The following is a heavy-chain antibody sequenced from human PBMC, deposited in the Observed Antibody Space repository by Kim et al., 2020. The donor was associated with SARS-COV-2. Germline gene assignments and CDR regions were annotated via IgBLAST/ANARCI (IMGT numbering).Heavy chain of an antibody. J-gene: IGHJ5*02. CDR3: AKDRGSSGRGGINWFDP. D-gene: IGHD6-19*01. CDR2: ISWNSGSI. CDR1: GFTFDDYA. V-gene: IGHV3-9*01. Sequence: GGSLRLSCAASGFTFDDYAMHWVRQAPGKGLEWVSGISWNSGSIGYADSVKGRFTISRDNAKNSLYLQMNSLRAEDTALYYCAKDRGSSGRGGINWFDPSGQGTLVTVSP.